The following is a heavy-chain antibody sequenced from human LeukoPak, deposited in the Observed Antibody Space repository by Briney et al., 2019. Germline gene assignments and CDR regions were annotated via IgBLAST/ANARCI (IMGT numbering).Heavy chain of an antibody. J-gene: IGHJ4*02. D-gene: IGHD5-24*01. Sequence: KPSETLSLTCTVSGGSISSSSYYWGWIRQPPGKGLEWIGSIYYSGSTYYNPSLKSRVTISVDTSKNQFSLKLSSVTAADTAVYYCARRSQIRWLQLRRIPTGFDYWGQGTLVTVSS. CDR3: ARRSQIRWLQLRRIPTGFDY. V-gene: IGHV4-39*01. CDR2: IYYSGST. CDR1: GGSISSSSYY.